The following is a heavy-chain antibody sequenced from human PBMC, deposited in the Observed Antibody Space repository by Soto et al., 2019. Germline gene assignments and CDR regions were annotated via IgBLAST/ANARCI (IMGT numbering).Heavy chain of an antibody. CDR1: GYTFTSYD. J-gene: IGHJ6*03. D-gene: IGHD6-13*01. CDR2: MNPNSGNT. Sequence: QVQLVQSGAEVKKPGASVKVSCKASGYTFTSYDINWVRQATGQGLEWMGWMNPNSGNTGYAQKFQGRVTMTRNTSISRAYMVLSSRRSDDTAVYYCASAQAAAGRNYYYYYYMDVRGKGTTVTVSS. CDR3: ASAQAAAGRNYYYYYYMDV. V-gene: IGHV1-8*01.